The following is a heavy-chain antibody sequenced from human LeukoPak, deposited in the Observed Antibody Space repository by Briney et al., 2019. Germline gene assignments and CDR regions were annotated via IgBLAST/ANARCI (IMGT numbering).Heavy chain of an antibody. CDR2: IKQDGSEK. Sequence: PGGSLRLSCATSGFTLSNYWMSWVRQAPGKGLEWVAIIKQDGSEKYYVDSVKSRFTISRDTATKSLYMHIKRLREEDTALYYSARDKDTYGAGSYRLWRQGPLVSVPS. CDR3: ARDKDTYGAGSYRL. CDR1: GFTLSNYW. D-gene: IGHD3-10*01. V-gene: IGHV3-7*05. J-gene: IGHJ4*02.